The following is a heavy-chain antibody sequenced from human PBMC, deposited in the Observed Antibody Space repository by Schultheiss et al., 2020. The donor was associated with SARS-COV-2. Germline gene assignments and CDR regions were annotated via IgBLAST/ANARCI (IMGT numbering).Heavy chain of an antibody. Sequence: GGSLRLSCAASGFTFSDYYMSWIRQAPGKGLEWVGRIKSKTDGGTTDYAAPVKGRFTISRDDSKNTLYLQMNSLKTEDTAVYYCTTAVVVAAKAFGYWGQGTLVTVSS. CDR2: IKSKTDGGTT. CDR1: GFTFSDYY. D-gene: IGHD2-15*01. CDR3: TTAVVVAAKAFGY. V-gene: IGHV3-15*01. J-gene: IGHJ4*02.